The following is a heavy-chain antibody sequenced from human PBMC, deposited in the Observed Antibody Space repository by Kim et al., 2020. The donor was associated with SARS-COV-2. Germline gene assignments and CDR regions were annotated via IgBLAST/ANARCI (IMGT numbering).Heavy chain of an antibody. D-gene: IGHD3-16*01. J-gene: IGHJ6*02. CDR2: ISWNSGSI. CDR3: AKDKGSDGITDYYYGMDV. Sequence: GGSLRLSCAASGFTFDDYAMHWVRQAPGKGLEWVSGISWNSGSIGYADSVKGRFTISRDNAKNSLYLQMNSLRAEDTALYYCAKDKGSDGITDYYYGMDVWGQGTTVTVSS. CDR1: GFTFDDYA. V-gene: IGHV3-9*01.